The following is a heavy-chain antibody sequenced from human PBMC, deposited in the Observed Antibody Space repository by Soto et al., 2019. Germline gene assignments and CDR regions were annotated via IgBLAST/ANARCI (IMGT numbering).Heavy chain of an antibody. D-gene: IGHD3-10*01. CDR2: ITWNSGTM. CDR3: AKDNYVSASSGMDV. J-gene: IGHJ6*02. V-gene: IGHV3-9*01. CDR1: GFTFDDYA. Sequence: EVQLVESGGGLVQPGRSLRLSCAASGFTFDDYAMHWVRQTPGKGLGWVSGITWNSGTMGYADSGKGRFTISRDNGKKSLDLQMNSLRTEDTALYYCAKDNYVSASSGMDVWGQGTTVTVSS.